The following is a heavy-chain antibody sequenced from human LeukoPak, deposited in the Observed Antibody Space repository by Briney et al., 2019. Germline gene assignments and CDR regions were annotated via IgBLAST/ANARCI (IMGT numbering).Heavy chain of an antibody. CDR3: TTEGTPYYYDSSGYYAPLFDY. V-gene: IGHV3-15*01. CDR2: IKSKTDGGTT. Sequence: GGSLRLSCAASGFTFSSYAMSWVRQAPGKGLEWVGRIKSKTDGGTTDYAAPVKGRFTISRDDSKNTLYLQMNSLKTEDTAVYYCTTEGTPYYYDSSGYYAPLFDYWGQGTLVTVSS. J-gene: IGHJ4*02. CDR1: GFTFSSYA. D-gene: IGHD3-22*01.